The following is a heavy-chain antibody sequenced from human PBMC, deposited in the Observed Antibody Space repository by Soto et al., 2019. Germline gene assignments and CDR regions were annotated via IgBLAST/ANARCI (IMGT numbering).Heavy chain of an antibody. CDR1: GFTVSSNY. V-gene: IGHV3-53*02. D-gene: IGHD1-26*01. CDR2: LYSGGNT. Sequence: EVQLVETGGGLIQPGGSLRLSCAASGFTVSSNYMSWVRQPPGKGLEYVSVLYSGGNTYYADSVKGRFTISRDTSRNSLYLQMIILRDEETASYYCARATSLLPDYWGEGIVVSV. J-gene: IGHJ4*02. CDR3: ARATSLLPDY.